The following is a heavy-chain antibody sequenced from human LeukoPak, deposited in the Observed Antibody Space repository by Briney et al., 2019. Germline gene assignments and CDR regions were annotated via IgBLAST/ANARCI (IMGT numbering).Heavy chain of an antibody. CDR3: ARLLWPDAFDI. J-gene: IGHJ3*02. CDR1: GFTVSSNY. Sequence: GGSLRLSCAASGFTVSSNYMTWVRLAPGKGLEWVSVIYSGGVSTYYADSVKGRFTISRDNSKDTLYLQMDSLRAEDTAVYYCARLLWPDAFDIWGQGTMVTVFS. D-gene: IGHD3-10*01. CDR2: IYSGGVST. V-gene: IGHV3-53*01.